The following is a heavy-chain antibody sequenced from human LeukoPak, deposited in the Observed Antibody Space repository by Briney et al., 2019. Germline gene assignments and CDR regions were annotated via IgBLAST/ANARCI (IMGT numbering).Heavy chain of an antibody. CDR3: AKDRYSSSSGYFDY. Sequence: GGSLRLSCAASGFTFSNAWMSWVRQAPGKGLEWVSGFSGSGGKTYYADSVKGRFTISRDNSKNTLYLQMNSLRAEDTAVYFCAKDRYSSSSGYFDYWGQGTLVTVSS. CDR1: GFTFSNAW. V-gene: IGHV3-23*01. J-gene: IGHJ4*02. CDR2: FSGSGGKT. D-gene: IGHD6-6*01.